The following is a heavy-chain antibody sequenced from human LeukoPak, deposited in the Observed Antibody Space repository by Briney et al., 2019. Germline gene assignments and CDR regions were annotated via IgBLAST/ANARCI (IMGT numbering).Heavy chain of an antibody. V-gene: IGHV3-7*01. D-gene: IGHD6-19*01. CDR2: IIEGGDVK. Sequence: GGSLRLSCAASGFTFSAYWMTWVRQAPGKGLEWVANIIEGGDVKYYVDSVKGRFIISRDNTKNSVYLQMTSLRADDTSVYYCARVGKNGWDFDHWGQGTLVTVSS. CDR3: ARVGKNGWDFDH. CDR1: GFTFSAYW. J-gene: IGHJ4*02.